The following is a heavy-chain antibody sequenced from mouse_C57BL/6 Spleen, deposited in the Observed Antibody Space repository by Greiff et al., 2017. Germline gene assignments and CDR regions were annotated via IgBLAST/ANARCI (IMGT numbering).Heavy chain of an antibody. CDR2: ISDGGSYT. CDR3: ARVDYLYYFDY. Sequence: VQGVESGGGLVKPGGSLKLSCAASGFTFSSYAMSWVRQTPEKRLEWVATISDGGSYTYYPDNVKGRFTISRDNAKNNLYLQMSHLKSEDTAMYYCARVDYLYYFDYWGQGTTLTVSS. J-gene: IGHJ2*01. V-gene: IGHV5-4*01. D-gene: IGHD2-4*01. CDR1: GFTFSSYA.